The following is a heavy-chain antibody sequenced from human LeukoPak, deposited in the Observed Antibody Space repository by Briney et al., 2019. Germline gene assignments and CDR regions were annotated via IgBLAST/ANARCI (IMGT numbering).Heavy chain of an antibody. CDR3: ARDRRYCSSTSCPHDAFDI. Sequence: GGSLRLSCAASGFTVSSNYMSWVRQAPGKGLEWVSVIYSGGSTYYADSVKGRFTISRDNSKNTLYLQMNSLRAEDSAVYYCARDRRYCSSTSCPHDAFDIWGQGTMVTVSS. D-gene: IGHD2-2*01. CDR1: GFTVSSNY. V-gene: IGHV3-66*02. CDR2: IYSGGST. J-gene: IGHJ3*02.